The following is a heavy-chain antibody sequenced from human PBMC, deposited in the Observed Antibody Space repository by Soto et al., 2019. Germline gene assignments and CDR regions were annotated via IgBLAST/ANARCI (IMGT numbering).Heavy chain of an antibody. D-gene: IGHD4-17*01. CDR1: GFTFSTYA. CDR2: IGGSSATT. CDR3: ANSVRDGDYMSAGDS. Sequence: EVQLLESGGGLVQPGGSLRLSCAASGFTFSTYAMTWVRQAPGKGLEWVSSIGGSSATTYYADSVKGRFTISRDNSKNTLSLQMNSLRAEDTAIYYCANSVRDGDYMSAGDSWGQGTLVTVSS. J-gene: IGHJ4*02. V-gene: IGHV3-23*01.